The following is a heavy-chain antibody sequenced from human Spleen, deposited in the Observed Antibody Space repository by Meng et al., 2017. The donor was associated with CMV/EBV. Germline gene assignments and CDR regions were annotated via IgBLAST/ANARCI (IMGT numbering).Heavy chain of an antibody. V-gene: IGHV3-7*01. CDR1: GFTFTKYW. CDR3: AKDGGYYSSDY. Sequence: GGSLRLSCEASGFTFTKYWVTWVRQAPGKGLAWVAIINQDGGEKYYVDSVKGRFTISRDNAKNSLYLQMNSLRAEDTAVYYCAKDGGYYSSDYWGLGTLVTVSS. D-gene: IGHD2-15*01. J-gene: IGHJ4*02. CDR2: INQDGGEK.